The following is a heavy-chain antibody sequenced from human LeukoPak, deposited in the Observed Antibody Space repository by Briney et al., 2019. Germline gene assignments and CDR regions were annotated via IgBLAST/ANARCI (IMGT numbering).Heavy chain of an antibody. V-gene: IGHV1-69*04. CDR3: ARGLRDTAMVTGY. CDR1: GGTFSSYA. CDR2: IIPILGIA. Sequence: SVKVSCKASGGTFSSYAISWVRQAPGQGLEWMGRIIPILGIANYAQKFQGRVTITADKSTSTAYMELSSLRSEDTAVYYCARGLRDTAMVTGYWGQGTLVTVS. D-gene: IGHD5-18*01. J-gene: IGHJ4*02.